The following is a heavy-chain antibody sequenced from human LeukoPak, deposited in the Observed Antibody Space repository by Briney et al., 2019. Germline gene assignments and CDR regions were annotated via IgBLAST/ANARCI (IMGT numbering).Heavy chain of an antibody. CDR3: ARVDVPAVLDY. CDR2: LNNDGSST. Sequence: GGSLRLSCAASGFTFSSYWMHWVRQAPGKGLVWVSRLNNDGSSTNYADSVKGRFTISRDNAKNSLYLQMNSLRAEDTAVYYCARVDVPAVLDYWGQGTLVTVSS. V-gene: IGHV3-74*01. D-gene: IGHD2-2*01. CDR1: GFTFSSYW. J-gene: IGHJ4*02.